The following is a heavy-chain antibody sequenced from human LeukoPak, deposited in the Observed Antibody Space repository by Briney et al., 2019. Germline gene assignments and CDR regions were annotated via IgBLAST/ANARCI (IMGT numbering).Heavy chain of an antibody. J-gene: IGHJ4*02. CDR2: ISSSSSYI. V-gene: IGHV3-21*01. CDR1: GFPFSNYE. CDR3: ARDQTRVDY. Sequence: GGSLRLSCAASGFPFSNYEMNWVRQAPGKGLEWVSSISSSSSYIYYADSVKGRFTISRDNAKNSLYLQMNSLRAEDTAVYYCARDQTRVDYWGQGTLVTVSS. D-gene: IGHD4-11*01.